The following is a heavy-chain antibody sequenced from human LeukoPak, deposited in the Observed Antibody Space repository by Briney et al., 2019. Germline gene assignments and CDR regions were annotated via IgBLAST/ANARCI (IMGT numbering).Heavy chain of an antibody. V-gene: IGHV3-30*18. D-gene: IGHD5-24*01. CDR1: GFTFSSYG. CDR2: ISYDGSSE. J-gene: IGHJ4*02. Sequence: GGSLRLSCAASGFTFSSYGMHWVRQAPGNGLEWVGVISYDGSSEYYADSVQGRFTVARDNSKNTMYLQMNSLRAEDTAVYYCAKDFRDGYNHPSYYFESWGQGTLVTVSS. CDR3: AKDFRDGYNHPSYYFES.